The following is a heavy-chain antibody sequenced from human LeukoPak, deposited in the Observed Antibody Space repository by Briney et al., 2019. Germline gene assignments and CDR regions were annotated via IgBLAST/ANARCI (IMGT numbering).Heavy chain of an antibody. CDR1: GFTFSAYS. CDR2: IGSSSSPI. D-gene: IGHD4-11*01. V-gene: IGHV3-48*01. CDR3: ARDQAYSFDY. Sequence: GGSLRPSCAASGFTFSAYSMNWVRQAPEKGLEWVSYIGSSSSPIYYADSVKGRFTISRDNAKNSLYLQMDSLRAEDTAVYYCARDQAYSFDYGPQGTLVTVSS. J-gene: IGHJ4*02.